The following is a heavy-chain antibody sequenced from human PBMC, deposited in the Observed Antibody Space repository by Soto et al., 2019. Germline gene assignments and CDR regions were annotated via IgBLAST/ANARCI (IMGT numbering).Heavy chain of an antibody. D-gene: IGHD2-21*02. V-gene: IGHV1-46*01. CDR3: ARVNCGGDCYDYYYYGMDV. Sequence: ASVKVSCKASGYTFTSYYMHWVRQAPGQGLEWMGIINPSGGSTSYAQKFQGRVTMTRDTSTSTVYMELSSLRSEDTAVYYCARVNCGGDCYDYYYYGMDVWGQGTTVTVYS. CDR2: INPSGGST. J-gene: IGHJ6*02. CDR1: GYTFTSYY.